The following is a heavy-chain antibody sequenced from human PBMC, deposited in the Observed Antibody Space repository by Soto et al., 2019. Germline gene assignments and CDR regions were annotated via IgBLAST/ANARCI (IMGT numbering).Heavy chain of an antibody. J-gene: IGHJ5*02. CDR2: MNPSTGNT. V-gene: IGHV1-8*01. D-gene: IGHD6-19*01. CDR1: GYTFTSYD. CDR3: ARGRIIVAGGFDP. Sequence: QVQLVQSGAEVKKPGASVKVSCKASGYTFTSYDIIWVRQATGQGLEWMGWMNPSTGNTDSAEKSXXRXXMTRNTSISTVYMELSSPSFEDTAVYYCARGRIIVAGGFDPWGQGTLVTVSS.